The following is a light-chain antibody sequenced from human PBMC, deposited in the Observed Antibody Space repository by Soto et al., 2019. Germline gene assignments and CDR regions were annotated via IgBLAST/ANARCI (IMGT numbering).Light chain of an antibody. CDR1: SSEVGGYNY. Sequence: QSVLTQPASVSGSPGQSITISFTGTSSEVGGYNYVSWYQQHPGKAPKLMIYDVSNRPSGVSNRFSGSKSGNTASLTISGLQAEDEADYYCSSYTSSSTLVFGTGTKAPS. CDR3: SSYTSSSTLV. J-gene: IGLJ1*01. V-gene: IGLV2-14*01. CDR2: DVS.